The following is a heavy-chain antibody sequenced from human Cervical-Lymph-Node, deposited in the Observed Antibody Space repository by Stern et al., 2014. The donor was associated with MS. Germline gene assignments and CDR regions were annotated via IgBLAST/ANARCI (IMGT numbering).Heavy chain of an antibody. J-gene: IGHJ4*02. CDR3: AITKWACTNGVCYTPFDY. D-gene: IGHD2-8*01. Sequence: QDQLVQSGAEVKKPGSSVKVSCKASGGTFSSYAISWVRQAPGQGLEWMGGIIPLFGTANYAQKFQGRVTITADKSTSTAYMELSSLRSEDTAVYYCAITKWACTNGVCYTPFDYWGQGTLVTVSS. CDR2: IIPLFGTA. CDR1: GGTFSSYA. V-gene: IGHV1-69*14.